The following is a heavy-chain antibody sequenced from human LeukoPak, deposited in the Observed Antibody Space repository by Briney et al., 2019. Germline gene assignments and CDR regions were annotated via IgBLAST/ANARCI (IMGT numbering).Heavy chain of an antibody. CDR2: IYTSGST. Sequence: PSETLSLTCTVSGGSISSYYWSWIRQPAGKGLEWIGRIYTSGSTNYNPSLKSRVTMSVDTSKNQFSLKLSSVTAADTAVYYCARDPGSNWNGHGAFDIWGQGTMVTVSS. CDR1: GGSISSYY. J-gene: IGHJ3*02. CDR3: ARDPGSNWNGHGAFDI. V-gene: IGHV4-4*07. D-gene: IGHD1-1*01.